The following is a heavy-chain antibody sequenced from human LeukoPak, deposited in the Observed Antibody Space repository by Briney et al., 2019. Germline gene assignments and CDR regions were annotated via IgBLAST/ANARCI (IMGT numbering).Heavy chain of an antibody. CDR1: GYTFTSYG. Sequence: ASVKVSCKASGYTFTSYGISWVRQAPGQGLEWMGWISAYNGNTNYAQKLQGRVTMTTDTSTSTAYMELRSLRSDDTAVYYCARRIGYSGYDSGGLVDYWGQGTLVTVSS. CDR3: ARRIGYSGYDSGGLVDY. CDR2: ISAYNGNT. D-gene: IGHD5-12*01. J-gene: IGHJ4*02. V-gene: IGHV1-18*01.